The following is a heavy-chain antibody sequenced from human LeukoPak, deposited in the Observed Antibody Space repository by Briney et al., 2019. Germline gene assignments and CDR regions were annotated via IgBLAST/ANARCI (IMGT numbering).Heavy chain of an antibody. Sequence: SETLSLTCAVYGGSFRGYYWSWIRQPPGKGLEWIGEINHSGSTNYNPSLKSRVNISVDTSKNQFSLKLSSVTAADTAVYYCARVLLSDSSGYYGIDYWGQGTPVTVSS. CDR2: INHSGST. CDR1: GGSFRGYY. J-gene: IGHJ4*02. V-gene: IGHV4-34*01. D-gene: IGHD3-22*01. CDR3: ARVLLSDSSGYYGIDY.